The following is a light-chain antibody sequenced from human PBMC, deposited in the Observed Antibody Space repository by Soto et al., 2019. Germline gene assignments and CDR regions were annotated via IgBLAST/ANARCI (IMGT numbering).Light chain of an antibody. CDR1: SSDVGGYNY. Sequence: QSALTQPRSVSGSPGQSVTISCTGTSSDVGGYNYVSWYQQQPGKAPKLMIYDVSKRPSGVPDRFSGSKSGNTASLTISGLQAEEEAHYYCCSYAGSYTHVFGTGTKVTVL. CDR3: CSYAGSYTHV. J-gene: IGLJ1*01. V-gene: IGLV2-11*01. CDR2: DVS.